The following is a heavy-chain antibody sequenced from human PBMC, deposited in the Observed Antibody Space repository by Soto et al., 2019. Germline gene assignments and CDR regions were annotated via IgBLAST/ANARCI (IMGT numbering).Heavy chain of an antibody. CDR1: GGSISSGGYY. CDR2: IYYSGST. J-gene: IGHJ5*02. Sequence: SETLSLTCNVSGGSISSGGYYWSWIRQHPGKGLEWIGYIYYSGSTYYNPSLKSRVTISVDTSKNQFSLKLSSVTAADTAVYYCARDRGGRFDPWVQGTLVTVSS. CDR3: ARDRGGRFDP. V-gene: IGHV4-31*03. D-gene: IGHD3-16*01.